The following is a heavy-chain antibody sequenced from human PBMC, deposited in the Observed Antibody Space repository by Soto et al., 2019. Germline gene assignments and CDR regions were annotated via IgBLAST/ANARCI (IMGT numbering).Heavy chain of an antibody. CDR1: GYTFTSYG. CDR3: ARSPPPDDFWSGGKGYDY. J-gene: IGHJ4*02. D-gene: IGHD3-3*01. V-gene: IGHV1-18*04. Sequence: ASVKVSCKASGYTFTSYGISWVRQAPGQGLEWMGWISAYNGNTNYAQKLQGRVTMTTDTSTSTAYMELRSLRSDDTAVYYCARSPPPDDFWSGGKGYDYWGQGTLVTVSS. CDR2: ISAYNGNT.